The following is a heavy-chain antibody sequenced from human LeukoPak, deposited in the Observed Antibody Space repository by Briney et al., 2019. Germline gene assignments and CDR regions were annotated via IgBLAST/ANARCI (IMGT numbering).Heavy chain of an antibody. J-gene: IGHJ4*02. CDR3: AKRVPYGSSSVYFDF. Sequence: GGSLRLSCAASGFTFSSYAMSWVRQAPGKGLEWVSAISDSGGTYHADSVKGRFTISKDNSKNTLYLQMNNLRAEDTAVYYCAKRVPYGSSSVYFDFWGQGTLVTVSS. CDR2: ISDSGGT. V-gene: IGHV3-23*01. CDR1: GFTFSSYA. D-gene: IGHD6-6*01.